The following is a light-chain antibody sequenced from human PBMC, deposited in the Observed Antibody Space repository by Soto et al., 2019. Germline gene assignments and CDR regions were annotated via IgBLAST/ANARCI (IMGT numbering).Light chain of an antibody. J-gene: IGKJ1*01. CDR3: LQDHTYPRT. CDR1: QGIRNE. CDR2: AAS. Sequence: AIQMTQSPSSLSASVGDRVTITCRASQGIRNELAWYQQRPGRAPKLLIYAASTLQSGVPSRFGGSGSGTDFTLTISSLQPEDFARYYCLQDHTYPRTFGQGTKVEIK. V-gene: IGKV1-6*01.